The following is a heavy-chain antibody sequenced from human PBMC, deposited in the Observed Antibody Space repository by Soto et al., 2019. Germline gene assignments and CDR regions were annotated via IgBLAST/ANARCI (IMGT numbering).Heavy chain of an antibody. Sequence: PGGPQSLSCTAAGGRFGSYALSWVRQAPGKGLEWVSTISGSDGKTFYADFVKGRFSISRDTSQSTLYLQMNSLRADDTAMYYCARWSYLDYWGQGTRVTVSS. CDR1: GGRFGSYA. CDR3: ARWSYLDY. J-gene: IGHJ4*02. V-gene: IGHV3-23*01. CDR2: ISGSDGKT. D-gene: IGHD3-3*01.